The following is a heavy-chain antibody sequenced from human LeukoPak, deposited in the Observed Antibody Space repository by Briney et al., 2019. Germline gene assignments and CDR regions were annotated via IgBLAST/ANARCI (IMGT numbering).Heavy chain of an antibody. CDR1: GASISGGDYS. D-gene: IGHD4-17*01. J-gene: IGHJ2*01. CDR2: IYDTGRS. V-gene: IGHV4-30-2*01. Sequence: SQTLSLTCTVSGASISGGDYSWSWIRQPPGKGLEWIGYIYDTGRSFFNPSLKSRVTISLDRSKTQFSLKLTSVTAADTAVYFCARAYDYGGYGLMGYFDLWGRGTLVTVSS. CDR3: ARAYDYGGYGLMGYFDL.